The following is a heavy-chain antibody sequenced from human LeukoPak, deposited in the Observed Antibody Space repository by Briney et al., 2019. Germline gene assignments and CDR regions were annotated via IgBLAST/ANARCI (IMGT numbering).Heavy chain of an antibody. Sequence: GGSLRLSCASSGFTFSSFSMSWVRQARGKGLEWVSVIRDSGITTHYADSVRDRFTVSRDNSKNTLYLQMNSLISQDTPVYHWARHMTPRPYYYGMDVWGQGTTVTVPS. CDR3: ARHMTPRPYYYGMDV. CDR2: IRDSGITT. D-gene: IGHD1-14*01. CDR1: GFTFSSFS. J-gene: IGHJ6*02. V-gene: IGHV3-23*01.